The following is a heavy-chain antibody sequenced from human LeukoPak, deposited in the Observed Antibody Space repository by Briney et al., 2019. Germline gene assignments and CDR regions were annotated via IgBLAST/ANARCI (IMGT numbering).Heavy chain of an antibody. Sequence: SETLSLTCTVSGGSISSYYWSWIRQSPGKGLEWIGYIYDSGSTNYNPSLQSRVTISVDTSKNQFSLRLSSVTAADTAVYYCARSHGDDVRSEYFHHWGQGTLVTVSS. CDR3: ARSHGDDVRSEYFHH. CDR1: GGSISSYY. J-gene: IGHJ1*01. D-gene: IGHD4-17*01. CDR2: IYDSGST. V-gene: IGHV4-59*08.